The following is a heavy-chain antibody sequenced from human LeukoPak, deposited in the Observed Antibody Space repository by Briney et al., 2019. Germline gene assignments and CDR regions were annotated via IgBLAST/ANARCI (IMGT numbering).Heavy chain of an antibody. CDR1: GFTFSSYA. CDR2: ISYDGSNK. V-gene: IGHV3-30-3*01. Sequence: GGSLRLSCAASGFTFSSYAMHWVRQAPGKGLEWVAVISYDGSNKYYADSVKGRFTISRDNAKNSLYLQMNSLRAEDTAVYYCARGVAVAGTGAFDIWGQGTMVTVSS. J-gene: IGHJ3*02. D-gene: IGHD6-19*01. CDR3: ARGVAVAGTGAFDI.